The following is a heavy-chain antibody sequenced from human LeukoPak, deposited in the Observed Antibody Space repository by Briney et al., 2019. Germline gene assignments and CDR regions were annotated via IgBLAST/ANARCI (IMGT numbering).Heavy chain of an antibody. CDR2: IDPNSGGT. CDR1: GYTFTGYY. J-gene: IGHJ4*02. CDR3: ARDRGNWSDGGGFDY. V-gene: IGHV1-2*02. D-gene: IGHD1-1*01. Sequence: ASVKVSCKASGYTFTGYYMYWVRQAPGQGLEWMGWIDPNSGGTNSAQKFQGRATMTRDTSISTAYMELSSLRSDDTAVYYCARDRGNWSDGGGFDYWGQGTLVTVSS.